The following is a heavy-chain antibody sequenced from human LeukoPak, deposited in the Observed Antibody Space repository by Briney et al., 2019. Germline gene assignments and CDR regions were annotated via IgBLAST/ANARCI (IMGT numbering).Heavy chain of an antibody. CDR3: ARDGLLGYFDY. D-gene: IGHD1-26*01. CDR1: GFTVSSYA. CDR2: ISYDGSNK. V-gene: IGHV3-30-3*01. J-gene: IGHJ4*02. Sequence: GGSLRLSCAASGFTVSSYAMHLVRQASGKGLEWVAVISYDGSNKYYADSVKGRFTISRDNSKNTLYLQMNSLRAEDTAVYYCARDGLLGYFDYWGQGTLVTVSS.